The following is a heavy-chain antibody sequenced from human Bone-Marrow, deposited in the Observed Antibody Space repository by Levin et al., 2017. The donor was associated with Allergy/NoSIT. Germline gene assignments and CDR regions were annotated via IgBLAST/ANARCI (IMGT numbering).Heavy chain of an antibody. CDR3: ARATNHYYGRGFDY. V-gene: IGHV2-70*10. J-gene: IGHJ4*02. Sequence: SGPTLVKPTQTLTLTCTFSGFSLSTSGMCVSWIRQPPGKALEWIARIDWDDDKYYSTSLKTRLAISKDTSKNQVVLTMTNMDPLDTATYYCARATNHYYGRGFDYWGQGTLVTVSS. D-gene: IGHD3-10*01. CDR2: IDWDDDK. CDR1: GFSLSTSGMC.